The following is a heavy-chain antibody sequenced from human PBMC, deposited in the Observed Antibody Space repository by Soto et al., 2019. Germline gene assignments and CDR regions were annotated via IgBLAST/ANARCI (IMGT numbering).Heavy chain of an antibody. Sequence: GASVKVSCKAPAYTFTDYYIHWVRQAPGQGLEWMGFVNPRTGGTNFAQNFQGRVTMTRDTSLSTAYMELSSLKSDDTALYYCARDQEPTVPFAYWGQGTLVTVSS. V-gene: IGHV1-2*02. CDR1: AYTFTDYY. CDR3: ARDQEPTVPFAY. CDR2: VNPRTGGT. J-gene: IGHJ4*02.